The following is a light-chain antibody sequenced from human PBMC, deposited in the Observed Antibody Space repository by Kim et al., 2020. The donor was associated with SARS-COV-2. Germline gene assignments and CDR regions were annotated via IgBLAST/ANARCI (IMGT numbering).Light chain of an antibody. Sequence: ASVGDRVTITCRASQSISSYLNWYQQKPGKAPKLLIYAASSLQSEVPSRFSGSGSGTDFTLTISSLQPEDFATYYCQQSSSTLWTFGQGTKVDIK. CDR1: QSISSY. J-gene: IGKJ1*01. V-gene: IGKV1-39*01. CDR2: AAS. CDR3: QQSSSTLWT.